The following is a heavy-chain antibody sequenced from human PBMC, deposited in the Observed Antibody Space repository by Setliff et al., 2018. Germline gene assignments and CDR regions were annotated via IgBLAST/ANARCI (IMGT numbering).Heavy chain of an antibody. CDR3: ARVQCEIAVKFHYNRMDV. CDR1: GGTFSNFA. J-gene: IGHJ6*04. CDR2: IIPMFRTP. D-gene: IGHD3-16*02. V-gene: IGHV1-69*13. Sequence: SVKVSCKASGGTFSNFAISWVRQAPGQGFEWLGGIIPMFRTPEYAQKFQGRVTISADESRTAVYMELSSLRFDDTAVYYCARVQCEIAVKFHYNRMDVWGEGTQVTVSS.